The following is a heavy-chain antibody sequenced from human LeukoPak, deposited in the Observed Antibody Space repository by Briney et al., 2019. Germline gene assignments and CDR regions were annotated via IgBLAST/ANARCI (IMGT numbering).Heavy chain of an antibody. D-gene: IGHD6-19*01. CDR3: ARQQWLDGAYYFDY. CDR1: GFTFSSYW. CDR2: INIYGSDT. V-gene: IGHV3-74*01. J-gene: IGHJ4*02. Sequence: GGSLRLSCAASGFTFSSYWMHWVRQAPGKGLVWVSRINIYGSDTSYADSVKGRFTISRDNAKNTLYLQMNSLRAEDTAVYYCARQQWLDGAYYFDYWGQGTLVTVSS.